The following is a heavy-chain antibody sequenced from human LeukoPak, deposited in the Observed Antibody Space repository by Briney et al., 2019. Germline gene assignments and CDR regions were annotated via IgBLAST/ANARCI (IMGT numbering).Heavy chain of an antibody. CDR3: ARVPLWWLTPFDF. J-gene: IGHJ4*02. D-gene: IGHD5-12*01. V-gene: IGHV4-34*01. CDR2: INNRGTT. Sequence: LXXIGEINNRGTTNYSPSLRGRATISVDTSKNQFSLGLSSVTAADTAIYYCARVPLWWLTPFDFWGQGTLATVSS.